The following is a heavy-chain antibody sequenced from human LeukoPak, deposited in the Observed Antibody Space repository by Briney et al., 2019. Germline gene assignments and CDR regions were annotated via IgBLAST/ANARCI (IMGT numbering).Heavy chain of an antibody. D-gene: IGHD5-24*01. Sequence: AASVKVSCKASGYTFTGYYMHWVRQAPGQGLEWMGRINPNSGGTNYAQKFQGRVTMTRDTSISTAYMELSRLRSDNTAVYYCARVEMATSFDYWGQGTLVTVSS. J-gene: IGHJ4*02. V-gene: IGHV1-2*06. CDR3: ARVEMATSFDY. CDR1: GYTFTGYY. CDR2: INPNSGGT.